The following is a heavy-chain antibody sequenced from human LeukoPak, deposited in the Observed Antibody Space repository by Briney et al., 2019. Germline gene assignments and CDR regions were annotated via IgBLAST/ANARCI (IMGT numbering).Heavy chain of an antibody. CDR1: GYTFTSYY. J-gene: IGHJ4*02. V-gene: IGHV1-2*02. CDR2: INPNSGGT. CDR3: ARVEMVRGVTPFGY. Sequence: ASVKVSCKASGYTFTSYYMHWVRQAPGQGLEWMGWINPNSGGTNYAQKFQGRVTMTRDTSITTAYMELSRLRSDDTAVYYCARVEMVRGVTPFGYWGQGTLVTVSS. D-gene: IGHD3-10*01.